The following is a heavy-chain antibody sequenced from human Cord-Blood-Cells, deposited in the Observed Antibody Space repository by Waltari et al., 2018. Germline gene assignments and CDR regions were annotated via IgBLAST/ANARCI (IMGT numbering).Heavy chain of an antibody. CDR2: IRSKANSYAT. CDR1: GFTFSGSA. J-gene: IGHJ4*02. V-gene: IGHV3-73*02. Sequence: EVQLVESGGGLVQPGGSLKLSCAASGFTFSGSAMHWVRQASGKGMEWVGRIRSKANSYATAYAASVKGRCTISRDDSKNTAYLQMNSLKTEDTAVYYCTRSFDYWGQGTLVTVSS. CDR3: TRSFDY.